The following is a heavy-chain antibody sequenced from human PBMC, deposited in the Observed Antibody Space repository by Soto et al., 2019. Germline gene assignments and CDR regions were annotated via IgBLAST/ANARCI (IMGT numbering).Heavy chain of an antibody. Sequence: GGSLRLSCAASGFTFSSYWMHWVRQAPGKGLVWVSRINSDGSSTSYADSVKGRFTISRDNDKNTLYLQMNSLRAEDTAVYYCERDMDSSGWVYYFDYWRQGTMVNVSS. CDR1: GFTFSSYW. CDR3: ERDMDSSGWVYYFDY. V-gene: IGHV3-74*01. D-gene: IGHD6-19*01. J-gene: IGHJ4*02. CDR2: INSDGSST.